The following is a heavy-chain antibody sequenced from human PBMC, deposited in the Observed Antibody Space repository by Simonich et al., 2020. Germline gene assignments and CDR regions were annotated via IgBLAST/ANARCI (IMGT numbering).Heavy chain of an antibody. CDR2: IYYSGST. V-gene: IGHV4-59*01. Sequence: QVQLQESGPGLVKPSETLSLTCTVPGASNSRYYGSWIRQPPGKGLEWIGYIYYSGSTNYNPSLKSRVTRSVETSKNQFSLKLSSVTAADTAVYYCARGGLYFDYWGQGTLVTVSS. D-gene: IGHD2-15*01. CDR3: ARGGLYFDY. J-gene: IGHJ4*02. CDR1: GASNSRYY.